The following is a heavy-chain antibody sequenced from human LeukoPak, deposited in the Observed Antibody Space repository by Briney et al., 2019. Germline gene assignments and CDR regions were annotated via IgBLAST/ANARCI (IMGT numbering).Heavy chain of an antibody. CDR2: INTYIGNT. J-gene: IGHJ1*01. Sequence: ASVKVSCKASGYTFTSHGISWVRQAPGQGLEWMGWINTYIGNTNYAQKFQGRVTVTTDTSTSTAYMELRSLRSDDTAVYYCARDDYYDSSGYYTLWGQGTLVTVSS. V-gene: IGHV1-18*01. CDR1: GYTFTSHG. CDR3: ARDDYYDSSGYYTL. D-gene: IGHD3-22*01.